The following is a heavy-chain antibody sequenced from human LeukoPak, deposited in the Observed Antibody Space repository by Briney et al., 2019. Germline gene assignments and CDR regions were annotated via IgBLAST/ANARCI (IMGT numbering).Heavy chain of an antibody. CDR2: IYYSGST. V-gene: IGHV4-31*03. J-gene: IGHJ5*02. CDR3: ARGGGGGDYNWFDP. D-gene: IGHD2-21*02. Sequence: SSQTLSLTCTVSGGSISSGGYYWSWIRQHPGKGLEWIGYIYYSGSTYYNPSLKSRVTISVDTSKNQFSLKLSSVTAADTAVYYRARGGGGGDYNWFDPWGQGTLVTVSS. CDR1: GGSISSGGYY.